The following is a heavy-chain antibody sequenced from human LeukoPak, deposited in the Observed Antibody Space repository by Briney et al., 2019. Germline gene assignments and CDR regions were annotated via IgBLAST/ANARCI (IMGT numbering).Heavy chain of an antibody. D-gene: IGHD3-22*01. V-gene: IGHV3-21*01. CDR1: GFTFSDYN. J-gene: IGHJ5*02. Sequence: GGSLRLSCAASGFTFSDYNMNWVRQSPEKGLEWVSSITSGTTYIYYADSVRGRFTLSRDNAKNSLYLQMNSLRPEDTAVYYCARDRIYDSNKQGWFDPWGQGTLVTVSS. CDR2: ITSGTTYI. CDR3: ARDRIYDSNKQGWFDP.